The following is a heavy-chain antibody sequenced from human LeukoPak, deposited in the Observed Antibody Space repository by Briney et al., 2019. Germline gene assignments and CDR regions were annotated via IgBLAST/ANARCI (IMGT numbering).Heavy chain of an antibody. CDR3: ARAVGFYYYMEV. D-gene: IGHD3-10*01. J-gene: IGHJ6*03. V-gene: IGHV4-59*01. CDR1: GGSISSYY. CDR2: IYYTGST. Sequence: PSETLSLTCTVSGGSISSYYWSWIRQPPGKGLEWIGYIYYTGSTNYNPSLKSRVTISVDTSKNQFSLRLSSVTAADTAVYYCARAVGFYYYMEVWGKGDTVTIS.